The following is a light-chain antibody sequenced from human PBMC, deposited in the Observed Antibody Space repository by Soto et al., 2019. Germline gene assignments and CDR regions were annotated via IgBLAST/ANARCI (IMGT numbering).Light chain of an antibody. J-gene: IGLJ3*02. CDR2: SNN. V-gene: IGLV1-47*02. CDR1: SSNIGSNY. CDR3: AAWDDSLSGWV. Sequence: QLVLTQPPSASGTPGQRVTISCSGSSSNIGSNYVYWFQQLPGTAPKLLIYSNNQRPSGVPDRFSGSKSGTSASLAISGLRSGDESDYYCAAWDDSLSGWVFGGGTQLTVL.